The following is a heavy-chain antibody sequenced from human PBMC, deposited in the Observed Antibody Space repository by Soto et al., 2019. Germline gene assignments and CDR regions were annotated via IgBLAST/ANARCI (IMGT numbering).Heavy chain of an antibody. J-gene: IGHJ6*02. D-gene: IGHD1-26*01. CDR3: AKGGRTPQYYYGIDF. CDR2: IGASGGSS. Sequence: GGSLRLSCAASGFTFGSYAMSWVRQAPGKGLEWVSVIGASGGSSNYADSVKGRFTVSRDNFENTLYLQMDSLRAEDTAEYYCAKGGRTPQYYYGIDFWGQGNTVTVS. CDR1: GFTFGSYA. V-gene: IGHV3-23*01.